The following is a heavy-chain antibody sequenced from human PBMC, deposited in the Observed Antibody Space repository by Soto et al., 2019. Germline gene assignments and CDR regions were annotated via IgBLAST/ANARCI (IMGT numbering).Heavy chain of an antibody. CDR2: IKSKTDGGTT. V-gene: IGHV3-15*01. CDR3: RVGYYYYGMDV. Sequence: AGSLRLSCAASGFTFSNAWMSWVRQAPGKGLEWVGRIKSKTDGGTTDYAAPVKGRFTISRDDSKNTLSLQMNNLKTEDTAVYYCRVGYYYYGMDVWGQGTTVTV. CDR1: GFTFSNAW. J-gene: IGHJ6*02. D-gene: IGHD1-26*01.